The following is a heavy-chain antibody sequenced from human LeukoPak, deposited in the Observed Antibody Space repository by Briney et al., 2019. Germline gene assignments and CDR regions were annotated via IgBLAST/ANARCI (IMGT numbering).Heavy chain of an antibody. CDR1: GGSISSYY. V-gene: IGHV4-59*08. Sequence: PSETLSLTCTVSGGSISSYYWSWIRQPPGKGLEWIGYIYYSGSTNYNPSLKSRVTISVDPSKNQFSLKLSSVTAADTAVYYCARHGDFWSGYYTSFDYWGQGTLVTVSS. D-gene: IGHD3-3*01. CDR2: IYYSGST. J-gene: IGHJ4*02. CDR3: ARHGDFWSGYYTSFDY.